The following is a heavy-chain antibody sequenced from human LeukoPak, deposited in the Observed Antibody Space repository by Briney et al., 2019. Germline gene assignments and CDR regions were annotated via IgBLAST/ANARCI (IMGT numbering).Heavy chain of an antibody. V-gene: IGHV3-53*01. CDR1: GFTVSNNY. D-gene: IGHD2-21*02. Sequence: GGSLRLSCAASGFTVSNNYMNWVRQAPGKGLEWVSVIYSGGGTYYADSVKGRFTISRDNSTNTLYLQMNSLRAEDTAVYYCARKRCGGDCPFDYWGQGTLVTVSS. J-gene: IGHJ4*02. CDR2: IYSGGGT. CDR3: ARKRCGGDCPFDY.